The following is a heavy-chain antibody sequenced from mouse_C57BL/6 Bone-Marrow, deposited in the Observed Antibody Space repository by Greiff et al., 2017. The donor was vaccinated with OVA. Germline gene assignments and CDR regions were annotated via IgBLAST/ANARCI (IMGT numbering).Heavy chain of an antibody. CDR2: SRNKANDYTT. CDR1: GFTFSDFY. J-gene: IGHJ1*03. Sequence: EVGVVESGGGLVQSGRSLRLSCATSGFTFSDFYMEWVRQAPGKGLEWIAASRNKANDYTTEYSASVKGRFIVSRDTSQSILYLQMNALRAEDTAIYYCARDDYYWYFDVWGTGTTVTVSS. CDR3: ARDDYYWYFDV. V-gene: IGHV7-1*01.